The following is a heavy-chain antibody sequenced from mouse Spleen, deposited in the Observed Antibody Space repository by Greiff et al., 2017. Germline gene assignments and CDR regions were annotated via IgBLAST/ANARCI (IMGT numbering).Heavy chain of an antibody. Sequence: EVQGVESGGGLVQPGGSLKLSCAASGFTFSSYTMSWVRQTPEKRLEWVAYISNGGGSTYYPDTVKGRFTISRDNAKNTLYLQMSSLKSEDTAMYYCARGNYYGSSPLYFDYWGQGTTLTVSS. CDR3: ARGNYYGSSPLYFDY. J-gene: IGHJ2*01. D-gene: IGHD1-1*01. CDR1: GFTFSSYT. CDR2: ISNGGGST. V-gene: IGHV5-12-2*01.